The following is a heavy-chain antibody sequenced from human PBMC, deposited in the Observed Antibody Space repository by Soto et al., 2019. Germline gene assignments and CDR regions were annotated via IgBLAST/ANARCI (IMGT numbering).Heavy chain of an antibody. CDR3: ARDSAESYNWNYGVYYYYGMDV. V-gene: IGHV3-30-3*01. D-gene: IGHD1-7*01. J-gene: IGHJ6*02. CDR1: GFTFSSYA. CDR2: ISYDGSNK. Sequence: GGSLRLSCAASGFTFSSYAMHWVRQAPGKGLEWVAVISYDGSNKYYADSVKGRFTISRDNSKNTLYLQMNSLRAEDTAVYYCARDSAESYNWNYGVYYYYGMDVWGQGTTVTVSS.